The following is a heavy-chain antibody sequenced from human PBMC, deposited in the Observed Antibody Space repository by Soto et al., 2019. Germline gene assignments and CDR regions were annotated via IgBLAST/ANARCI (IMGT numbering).Heavy chain of an antibody. D-gene: IGHD3-3*01. V-gene: IGHV3-43*01. Sequence: GGSLRLSCAASGFRFGDYNMHWVRQAPGKGLEWVSLITWNGGNTYYADSVKGRFTISRDGTTQSVFLQMTSLKREDTGLYYCARETLSFGSALDVWGQGTTVTVSS. CDR2: ITWNGGNT. CDR1: GFRFGDYN. CDR3: ARETLSFGSALDV. J-gene: IGHJ6*02.